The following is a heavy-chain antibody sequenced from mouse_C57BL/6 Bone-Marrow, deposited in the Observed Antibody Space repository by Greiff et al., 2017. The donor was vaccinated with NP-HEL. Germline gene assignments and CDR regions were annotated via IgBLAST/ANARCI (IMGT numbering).Heavy chain of an antibody. V-gene: IGHV1-54*01. CDR2: INPGSGGT. CDR1: GYAFTNYL. CDR3: ARKRNSNPAWFAY. Sequence: VQLQESGAELVRPGTSVKVSCKASGYAFTNYLIEWVKQRPGQGLEWIGVINPGSGGTNYNEKFKGKATLTADKSSSTAYMQLSSLTSEDSAVDVGARKRNSNPAWFAYWGQGTLVTVSA. J-gene: IGHJ3*01. D-gene: IGHD2-5*01.